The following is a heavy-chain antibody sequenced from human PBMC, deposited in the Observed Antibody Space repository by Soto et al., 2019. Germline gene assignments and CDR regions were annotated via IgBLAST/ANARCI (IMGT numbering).Heavy chain of an antibody. D-gene: IGHD3-22*01. CDR2: MNPNSGNT. V-gene: IGHV1-8*01. J-gene: IGHJ4*02. CDR3: AKEADISGYNPDY. Sequence: ASVKVSCKASGYTFTSYDINWVRQATGQGFEWMGWMNPNSGNTGYAQKFQGRVTMTRDTSITTAYMELSSLRAEDTAVYYCAKEADISGYNPDYWGQGTQVTVSS. CDR1: GYTFTSYD.